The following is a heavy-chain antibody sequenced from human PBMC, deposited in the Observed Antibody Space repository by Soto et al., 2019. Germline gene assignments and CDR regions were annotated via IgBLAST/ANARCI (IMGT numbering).Heavy chain of an antibody. Sequence: QPGGSLRLSCAASRFTFSTYWMTWVRQTPGKGLEWVANIHQDGNEKYYMDSVKGRFTISRDNAKNTLYLQMNSLRAEDTAVYYCAKDKGYGDYDLDYYYGMDVWGQGTTVTVSS. V-gene: IGHV3-7*03. D-gene: IGHD4-17*01. J-gene: IGHJ6*02. CDR1: RFTFSTYW. CDR2: IHQDGNEK. CDR3: AKDKGYGDYDLDYYYGMDV.